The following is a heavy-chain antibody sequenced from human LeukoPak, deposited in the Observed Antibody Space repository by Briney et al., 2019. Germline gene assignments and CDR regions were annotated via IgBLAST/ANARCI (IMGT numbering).Heavy chain of an antibody. V-gene: IGHV3-30*04. D-gene: IGHD6-19*01. CDR2: ISYDGSNK. Sequence: GGSLRLSCVASGFTFSSYAMHWVRQAPGKGLEWVAVISYDGSNKYYADSVKGRFTISRDNSKNTLYLQMNSLRAEDTAVYYCASGVKAVAGTFDYWGQGTLVTVSS. CDR1: GFTFSSYA. J-gene: IGHJ4*02. CDR3: ASGVKAVAGTFDY.